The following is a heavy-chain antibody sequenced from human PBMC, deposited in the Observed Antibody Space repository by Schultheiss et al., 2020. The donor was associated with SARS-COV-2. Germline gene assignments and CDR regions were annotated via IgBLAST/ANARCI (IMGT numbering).Heavy chain of an antibody. CDR1: GFTFSSYA. V-gene: IGHV3-30-3*01. CDR3: AKECEPRSSMSLDY. D-gene: IGHD1-14*01. J-gene: IGHJ4*02. Sequence: GESLKISCATSGFTFSSYAMHWVRQAPGKGLEWVAVISYDGSNKYYADSVKGRFTISRDDSKNTLSLQMTSLRAEDTAVYYCAKECEPRSSMSLDYWGQGTLVTVSS. CDR2: ISYDGSNK.